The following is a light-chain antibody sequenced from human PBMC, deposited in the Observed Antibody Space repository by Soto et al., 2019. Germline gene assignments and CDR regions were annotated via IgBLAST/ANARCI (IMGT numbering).Light chain of an antibody. CDR2: KAS. J-gene: IGKJ1*01. CDR1: QSIAKS. CDR3: QQYNAYPWT. Sequence: DIQMTQSPSSLSASVGDRVTITCRASQSIAKSLNWYQQKPGKAPKLLIYKASTLESGVPSNFSGSGSGTEFSLTISSLQPEDFATYYCQQYNAYPWTFGQGTKVDIK. V-gene: IGKV1-5*03.